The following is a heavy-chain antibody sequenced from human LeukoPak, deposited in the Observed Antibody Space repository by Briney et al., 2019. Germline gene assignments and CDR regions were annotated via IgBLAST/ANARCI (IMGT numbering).Heavy chain of an antibody. D-gene: IGHD3-22*01. Sequence: GGSLRLSCAVSGFSFSSYAMSWVRQAPGKGLEWVSAISGSGGNTYYADSVKGRFTISRDNSKNTLYLQMNSLRADDTAVYYCAKTGYYYDRSDYYYDRSSYFDLWGRGTLVTVSS. CDR2: ISGSGGNT. CDR3: AKTGYYYDRSDYYYDRSSYFDL. V-gene: IGHV3-23*01. J-gene: IGHJ2*01. CDR1: GFSFSSYA.